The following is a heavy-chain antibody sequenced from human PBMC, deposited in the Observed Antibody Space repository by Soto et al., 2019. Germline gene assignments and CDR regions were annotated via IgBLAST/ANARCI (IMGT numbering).Heavy chain of an antibody. CDR3: AKAYGSSRYLFDY. CDR1: GFTFINYA. Sequence: RLSCAASGFTFINYAMSLVRQAPGAGREGVSTISGNGSNTHYADSMKGRFSISRDNSKNTLYIQINSPRAEDTAVYYCAKAYGSSRYLFDYWGQGALVTVSS. D-gene: IGHD6-19*01. J-gene: IGHJ4*02. CDR2: ISGNGSNT. V-gene: IGHV3-23*01.